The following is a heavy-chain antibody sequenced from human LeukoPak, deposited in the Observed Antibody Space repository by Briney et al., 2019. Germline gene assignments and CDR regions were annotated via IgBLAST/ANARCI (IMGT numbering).Heavy chain of an antibody. J-gene: IGHJ5*02. D-gene: IGHD2-21*02. CDR1: GYTFTSYY. CDR3: ARDPRSGTYCGGDCYPALGWFDP. CDR2: INPSGGST. V-gene: IGHV1-46*01. Sequence: ASVKVSCKASGYTFTSYYMHWVRQAPGQGLEWMGIINPSGGSTSYAQKFQGRVTMTRDMSTSTVYMELSSLRSEDTAVYYCARDPRSGTYCGGDCYPALGWFDPWGQGTLVTVSS.